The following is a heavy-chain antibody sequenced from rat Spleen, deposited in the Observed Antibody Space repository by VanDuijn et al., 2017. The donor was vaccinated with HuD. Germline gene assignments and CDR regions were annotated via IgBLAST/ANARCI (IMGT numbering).Heavy chain of an antibody. V-gene: IGHV5-29*01. Sequence: EVQLVESGGGLVQPGRSLKLSCAASGFTFSDYYMAWVRQAPTKGLEWVATISSDGRRNYYRDSVKGRFTISRNNAKSTLYLQMDSLRSEDTATYYCARGGMLRPFFFDYWGQGVMVTVSS. CDR2: ISSDGRRN. CDR3: ARGGMLRPFFFDY. J-gene: IGHJ2*01. D-gene: IGHD1-6*01. CDR1: GFTFSDYY.